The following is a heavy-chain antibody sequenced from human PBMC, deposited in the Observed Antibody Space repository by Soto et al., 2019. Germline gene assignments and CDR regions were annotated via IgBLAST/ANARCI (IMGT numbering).Heavy chain of an antibody. V-gene: IGHV4-38-2*02. CDR1: VYSISSGYY. CDR2: IYHSGST. CDR3: ARDESIAVAGYFEY. J-gene: IGHJ4*02. Sequence: WETLSLTCAFSVYSISSGYYWGWIRQPPGKGLEWIGSIYHSGSTYYNPSLKSRVTISVDTSKNQFSLKLSSVTAADTAVYYCARDESIAVAGYFEYWGQGTLVTVSS. D-gene: IGHD6-19*01.